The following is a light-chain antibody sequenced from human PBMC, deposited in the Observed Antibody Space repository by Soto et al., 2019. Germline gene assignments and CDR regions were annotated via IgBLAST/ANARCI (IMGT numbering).Light chain of an antibody. V-gene: IGLV1-40*01. Sequence: QSVLTQPPSVSGAPGQTVTISCTGSSSNIGAPYDVHWYQHLPGTAPKPLIYGGNNRPSGVPDRFSGSRSGTSASLDITGLQAEDEAAYFCQSYDMSLNNYVFGTGTKVTVL. CDR3: QSYDMSLNNYV. CDR1: SSNIGAPYD. J-gene: IGLJ1*01. CDR2: GGN.